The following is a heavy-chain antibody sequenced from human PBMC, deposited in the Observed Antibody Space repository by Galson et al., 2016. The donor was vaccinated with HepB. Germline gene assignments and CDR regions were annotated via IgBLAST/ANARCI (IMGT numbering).Heavy chain of an antibody. CDR2: IRNKANGYAT. V-gene: IGHV3-73*01. D-gene: IGHD3-3*01. Sequence: RLSCAASGFTFSGSALHWVRQASGKGLEWVGRIRNKANGYATAQAASVKGRFTISRDDSKKTAYLQMNRLITEDTAVYYCTIPLRFFALDNDSSGMGVWGQGTTVTVSS. CDR3: TIPLRFFALDNDSSGMGV. CDR1: GFTFSGSA. J-gene: IGHJ6*02.